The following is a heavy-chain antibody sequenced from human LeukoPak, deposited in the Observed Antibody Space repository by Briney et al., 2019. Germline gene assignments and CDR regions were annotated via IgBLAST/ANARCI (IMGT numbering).Heavy chain of an antibody. Sequence: SETLSLTCAVYGGSFSGYYWSWIRQPPGKGLEWIGEINHSGSTYYNPSLKSRVTISVDTSKNQFSLKLSSVTAADTAVYYCARPGLWSRVFDYWGQGTLVTVSS. J-gene: IGHJ4*02. CDR1: GGSFSGYY. CDR2: INHSGST. V-gene: IGHV4-34*01. CDR3: ARPGLWSRVFDY. D-gene: IGHD3-10*01.